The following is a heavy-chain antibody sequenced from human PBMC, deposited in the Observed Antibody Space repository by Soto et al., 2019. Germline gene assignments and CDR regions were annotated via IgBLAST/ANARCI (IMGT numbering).Heavy chain of an antibody. Sequence: ASLKVSCKSSGYTFTSYASHWVRQAPGQRLEWMGWINAGNGNTKYSQKFQGRVTITRDTSASTAYMELSSLRSEDTAVYYCARVTPMVRGVISWTPDYYYYYMDVWGKGTTVTVSS. CDR1: GYTFTSYA. V-gene: IGHV1-3*01. CDR2: INAGNGNT. CDR3: ARVTPMVRGVISWTPDYYYYYMDV. J-gene: IGHJ6*03. D-gene: IGHD3-10*01.